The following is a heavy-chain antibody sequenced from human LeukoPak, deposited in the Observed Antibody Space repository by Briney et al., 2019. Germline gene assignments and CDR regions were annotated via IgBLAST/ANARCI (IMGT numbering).Heavy chain of an antibody. Sequence: SETLSLTCTVSGGSISSYYWSWIRQPPGKGLEWIGEINHSGSTNYNPSLKSRVTISVDTSKNQFSLKLSSVTAADTAVYYCATLSGSSSYFDYWGQGTLVTVSS. D-gene: IGHD6-6*01. CDR3: ATLSGSSSYFDY. V-gene: IGHV4-34*01. J-gene: IGHJ4*02. CDR1: GGSISSYY. CDR2: INHSGST.